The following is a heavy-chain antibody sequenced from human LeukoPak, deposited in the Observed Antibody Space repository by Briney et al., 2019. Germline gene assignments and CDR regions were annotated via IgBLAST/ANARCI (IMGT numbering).Heavy chain of an antibody. J-gene: IGHJ6*03. CDR3: ARDRPYYYYMDV. V-gene: IGHV4-59*01. CDR2: IYYSGST. Sequence: PSETLSLTCSVSGGSTSSYYWSWIRQPPGKGLEWIGYIYYSGSTNYNPSLKSRVTISVDTSKNQFSLKLSSVTAADTAVYYCARDRPYYYYMDVWGKGTTVTISS. CDR1: GGSTSSYY.